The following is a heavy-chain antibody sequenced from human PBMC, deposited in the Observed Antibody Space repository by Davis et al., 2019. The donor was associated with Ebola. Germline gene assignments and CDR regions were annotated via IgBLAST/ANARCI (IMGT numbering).Heavy chain of an antibody. J-gene: IGHJ6*04. V-gene: IGHV3-30*18. Sequence: GESLKISCASSVFPFCSYGLHWLSQAPGKGLEWVAVISYDGSNKYYADSVKGRFTISRDNSKNTLYLQMNSLRAEDTAVYYCAKVDRVYYDFWRGYYGGGMDVWGKG. CDR1: VFPFCSYG. CDR2: ISYDGSNK. CDR3: AKVDRVYYDFWRGYYGGGMDV. D-gene: IGHD3-3*01.